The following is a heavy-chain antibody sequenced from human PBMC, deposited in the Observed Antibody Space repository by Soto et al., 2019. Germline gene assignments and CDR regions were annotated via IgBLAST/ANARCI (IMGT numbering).Heavy chain of an antibody. D-gene: IGHD6-19*01. V-gene: IGHV1-69*13. CDR1: GGPFSSYA. CDR2: IIPIFGTA. CDR3: ARNSSGWYYYHYGMDV. Sequence: SGKVCFKASGGPFSSYAISLVRQAPGQGLEWMGGIIPIFGTANYAQKFQGRVTITADESTSTAYMELSSLRSEDTAVYYCARNSSGWYYYHYGMDVWGQGTPVIVSS. J-gene: IGHJ6*01.